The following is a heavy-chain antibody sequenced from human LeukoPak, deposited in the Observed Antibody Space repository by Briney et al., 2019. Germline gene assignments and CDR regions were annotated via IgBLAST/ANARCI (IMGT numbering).Heavy chain of an antibody. CDR1: GFIFSCYW. CDR2: IKSDGSST. CDR3: AKSDYFEC. V-gene: IGHV3-74*01. Sequence: GGSLRLSCTPSGFIFSCYWMHWVRQAPGKGLVWVSRIKSDGSSTTYADSVKGLFIISRDNARKTLYMQMNSLRAEDKAVYYCAKSDYFECWGKGTLVTASS. J-gene: IGHJ4*02.